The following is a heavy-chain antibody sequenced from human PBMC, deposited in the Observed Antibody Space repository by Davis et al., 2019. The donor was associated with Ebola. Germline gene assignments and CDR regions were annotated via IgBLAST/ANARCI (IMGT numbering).Heavy chain of an antibody. V-gene: IGHV3-23*01. CDR2: IGGAAGT. CDR1: GFTFSSFV. D-gene: IGHD7-27*01. CDR3: ATDNWGPAL. J-gene: IGHJ4*02. Sequence: PGGSLRLSCAASGFTFSSFVMSWVRQAPGKGLEWVSVIGGAAGTFYADSVGGRFTVSRDDSQNTLYLQMNSLRVEDTAIYFCATDNWGPALWGQGTLLTVSS.